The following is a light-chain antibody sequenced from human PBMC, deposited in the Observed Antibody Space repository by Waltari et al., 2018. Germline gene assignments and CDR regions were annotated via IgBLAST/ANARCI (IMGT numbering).Light chain of an antibody. Sequence: IQMTQSPSTLSASVADRVSITCRASQSINNWLAWYQQKSGKAPKLLLYKASSLESGVPSRFSGSGYGTEFTLTISSLQPDDFATYYCQQYTGYSYTFGQGTKLEIK. CDR1: QSINNW. CDR3: QQYTGYSYT. V-gene: IGKV1-5*03. CDR2: KAS. J-gene: IGKJ2*01.